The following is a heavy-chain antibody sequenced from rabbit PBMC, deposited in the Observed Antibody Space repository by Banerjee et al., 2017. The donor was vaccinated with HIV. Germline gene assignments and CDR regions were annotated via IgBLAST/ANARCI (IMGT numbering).Heavy chain of an antibody. D-gene: IGHD6-1*01. J-gene: IGHJ4*01. V-gene: IGHV1S45*01. CDR3: ARTAGYAVDGYGVFNL. Sequence: QQQLVESGGGLVQPGGSLKLSCKASELDFSRYSMSWVRQAPGKGLEWIACIYAGSSGRLAYASWAKGRFTISKTSSTTGTLQMTSLTAADTATYFCARTAGYAVDGYGVFNLWGPGTLVTVS. CDR1: ELDFSRYS. CDR2: IYAGSSGRL.